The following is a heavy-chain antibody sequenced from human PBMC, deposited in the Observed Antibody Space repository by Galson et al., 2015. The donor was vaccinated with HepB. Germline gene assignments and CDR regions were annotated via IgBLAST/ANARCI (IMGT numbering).Heavy chain of an antibody. CDR2: ISSSSSTI. V-gene: IGHV3-48*01. J-gene: IGHJ4*02. CDR3: ARDRDVFRGMTDFDY. CDR1: GFTFSSYA. D-gene: IGHD1-26*01. Sequence: SLRLSCAASGFTFSSYAMHWVRQAPGKGLEWVSYISSSSSTIYYADSVKGRFTISRDNAKNSLYLQMNSLRAEDTAVYYCARDRDVFRGMTDFDYWGQGTLVTVSS.